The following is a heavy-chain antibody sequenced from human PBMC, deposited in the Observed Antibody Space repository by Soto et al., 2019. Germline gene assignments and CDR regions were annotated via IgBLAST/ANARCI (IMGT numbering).Heavy chain of an antibody. CDR1: GFTFSSYA. CDR3: AKDGGYGSGSYYSDA. D-gene: IGHD3-10*01. Sequence: EVQLLESGGGLVQPGGSLRLSCAASGFTFSSYAMSWVRQAPGKGLEWVSTTSSSGGSTYYADSVKGRFTISRDNSKNAFYLQMNSQRAEDMAVYYCAKDGGYGSGSYYSDAWGQGTLVTVSS. CDR2: TSSSGGST. J-gene: IGHJ4*02. V-gene: IGHV3-23*01.